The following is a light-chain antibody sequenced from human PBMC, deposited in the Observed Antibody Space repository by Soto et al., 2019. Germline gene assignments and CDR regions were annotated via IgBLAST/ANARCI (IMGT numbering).Light chain of an antibody. CDR2: DVT. V-gene: IGLV2-11*01. CDR3: CSYAGSYTLGV. Sequence: QSALTQPRSVSGSPGQSVNISCTGTSSDVGGYDFVYWYQQHPGKAPQLMLYDVTNRTSVVPDRFSGSKSGNSASRTISGLQAEAEAEYYCCSYAGSYTLGVFGGGTQLTVL. J-gene: IGLJ3*02. CDR1: SSDVGGYDF.